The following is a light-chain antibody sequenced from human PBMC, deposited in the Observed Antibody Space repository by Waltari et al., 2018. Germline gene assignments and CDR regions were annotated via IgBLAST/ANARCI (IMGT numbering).Light chain of an antibody. V-gene: IGKV1-39*01. CDR1: QDINTY. CDR2: GSS. CDR3: QQSYSVPYS. Sequence: DIQMTQSPFSLSASLGDSVTISCRAGQDINTYVNWYQQKAGQVPRLLIYGSSTLQRGVPSRFRGSKSGTEFTLTISRLQPEDFATYYCQQSYSVPYSFGQGTNLEIK. J-gene: IGKJ2*03.